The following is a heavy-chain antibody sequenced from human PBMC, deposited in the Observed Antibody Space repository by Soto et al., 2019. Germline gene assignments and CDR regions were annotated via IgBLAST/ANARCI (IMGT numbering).Heavy chain of an antibody. V-gene: IGHV3-74*01. J-gene: IGHJ4*02. CDR1: GFTFSTFW. CDR3: ARDSATYGYSKPDY. CDR2: INGDGSST. Sequence: EVQLVESGGDLVQPGGSLRLSCAASGFTFSTFWMHWVRQIPGKGMVWVSRINGDGSSTSYADSVKGRFTISRDNAKNTLYLKMNSLRGEDTVTYYCARDSATYGYSKPDYGGQGTLV. D-gene: IGHD5-18*01.